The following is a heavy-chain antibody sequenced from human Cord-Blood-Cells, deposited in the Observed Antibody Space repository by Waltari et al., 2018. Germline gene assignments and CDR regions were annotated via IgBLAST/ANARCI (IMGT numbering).Heavy chain of an antibody. CDR1: GFPLRSAC. CDR3: ARDTYDYHDAFDI. V-gene: IGHV3-7*01. CDR2: IKQDGSEK. D-gene: IGHD5-12*01. J-gene: IGHJ3*02. Sequence: EVQLVESGGGLVQRGGSLRPFCAVPGFPLRSACLTWVRQAPGKGLEWVANIKQDGSEKYYVDSVKGRFTISRDNAKNSLYLQMNSLRAEDTAVYYCARDTYDYHDAFDIWGQGTMVTVSS.